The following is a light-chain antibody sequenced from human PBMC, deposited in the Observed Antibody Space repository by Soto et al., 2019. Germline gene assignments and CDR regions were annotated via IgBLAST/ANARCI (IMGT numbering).Light chain of an antibody. CDR3: QQLNNYPRALT. V-gene: IGKV1-9*01. J-gene: IGKJ4*01. CDR1: QAISNN. Sequence: DIQLTQSPSFLSASVGDRVTITCRASQAISNNLAWYQHNPGKPPKLLIYGASTLQSVVPSRFSGSGSGTEFTLTISSLQPEDFATYYCQQLNNYPRALTFGGGTKVEIE. CDR2: GAS.